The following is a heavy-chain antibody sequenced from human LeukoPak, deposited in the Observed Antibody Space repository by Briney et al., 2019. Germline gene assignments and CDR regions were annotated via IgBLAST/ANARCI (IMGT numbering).Heavy chain of an antibody. CDR3: ASIPYYYDSSGYHMGFDY. CDR2: ISAYNGNT. J-gene: IGHJ4*02. Sequence: ASVKVSCKASGYTFTSYYMHWVRQAPGQGLEWMGWISAYNGNTNYAQKLQGRVTMTTDTSTSTAYMELRSLRSDDTAVYYCASIPYYYDSSGYHMGFDYWGQGTLVTVSS. V-gene: IGHV1-18*04. D-gene: IGHD3-22*01. CDR1: GYTFTSYY.